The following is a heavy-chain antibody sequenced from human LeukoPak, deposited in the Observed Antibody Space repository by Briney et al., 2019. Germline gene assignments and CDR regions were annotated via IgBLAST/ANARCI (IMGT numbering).Heavy chain of an antibody. CDR1: GYRFCTYH. V-gene: IGHV1-46*01. D-gene: IGHD2-2*01. CDR3: ARESTHTFYFEY. J-gene: IGHJ4*02. CDR2: IKDSGTT. Sequence: ASVKDSCKASGYRFCTYHLHWVRQAPGQGLEWMGIIKDSGTTIYPQKFQGRVTMTRDTSTSTVYMEVSSLRSEDTAVYYCARESTHTFYFEYWGQGNLLTVSS.